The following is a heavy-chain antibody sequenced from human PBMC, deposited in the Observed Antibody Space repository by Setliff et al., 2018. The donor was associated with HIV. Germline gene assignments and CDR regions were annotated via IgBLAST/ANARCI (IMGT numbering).Heavy chain of an antibody. Sequence: SETLSLTCTVSGGSISSTSYYWGWIQQPPGTGLEWIGSISSSGNTYYNPSLKSRVTTSVDTPKNQFSLKLNSVTAAGTAVYYCARRGSYSSPETLWGQGTLVTVSS. J-gene: IGHJ4*02. D-gene: IGHD1-26*01. CDR2: ISSSGNT. CDR3: ARRGSYSSPETL. V-gene: IGHV4-39*01. CDR1: GGSISSTSYY.